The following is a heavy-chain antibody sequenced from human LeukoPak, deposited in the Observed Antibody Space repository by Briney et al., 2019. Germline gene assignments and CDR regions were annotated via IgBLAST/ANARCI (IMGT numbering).Heavy chain of an antibody. J-gene: IGHJ4*02. CDR2: ISWNSGTI. CDR3: AKGIVPNNWAYFDS. V-gene: IGHV3-9*01. Sequence: GGSLRLSCAASGFTFDDYAMHWVRQAPGKGLEWVSGISWNSGTIAYADSVKGRFTISRDNAKNSLYLQLNSLRAEDTALYYCAKGIVPNNWAYFDSWGQGTLVTVSS. D-gene: IGHD1-20*01. CDR1: GFTFDDYA.